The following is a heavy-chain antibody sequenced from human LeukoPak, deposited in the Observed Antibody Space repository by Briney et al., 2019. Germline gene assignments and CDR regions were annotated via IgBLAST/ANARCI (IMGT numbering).Heavy chain of an antibody. J-gene: IGHJ4*02. D-gene: IGHD6-13*01. Sequence: GGSLRLSCAASGFTFSSYGMHWVRQAPGKGLEWVAVIWYDGSNKYYADSVKGRFTISRDNSKDTLYLQMNGLRAEDTAVYFCAKQSAGSAAWYSLHYDFWGQGTLVTVSS. CDR3: AKQSAGSAAWYSLHYDF. CDR2: IWYDGSNK. V-gene: IGHV3-33*06. CDR1: GFTFSSYG.